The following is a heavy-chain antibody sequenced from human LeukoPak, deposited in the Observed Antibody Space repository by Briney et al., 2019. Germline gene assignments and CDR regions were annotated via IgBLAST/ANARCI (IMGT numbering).Heavy chain of an antibody. Sequence: SVKVSCKTSGGTFTSYAITWVRQAPGQGLEWMGKIIPISGTTNYAQKSQGRVTFTADESTSTAYMELSSLRSEDTALYYCARKLRLGGNWLDPWGQGTLVTVSS. D-gene: IGHD1-26*01. J-gene: IGHJ5*02. CDR1: GGTFTSYA. V-gene: IGHV1-69*13. CDR3: ARKLRLGGNWLDP. CDR2: IIPISGTT.